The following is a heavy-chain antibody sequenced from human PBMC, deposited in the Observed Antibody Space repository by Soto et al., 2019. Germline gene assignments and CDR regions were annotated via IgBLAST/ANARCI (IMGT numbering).Heavy chain of an antibody. CDR1: GYTFTGYY. V-gene: IGHV1-2*02. CDR2: INPNSGGT. CDR3: ARGTVTALYFDY. D-gene: IGHD2-21*02. J-gene: IGHJ4*02. Sequence: AASVKVSCKASGYTFTGYYMHWVRQAPGQGLEWMGWINPNSGGTNYAQKLQGRVTMTRDTSISTAYMELSRLRADDTAVYYCARGTVTALYFDYWGQGTLVTVSS.